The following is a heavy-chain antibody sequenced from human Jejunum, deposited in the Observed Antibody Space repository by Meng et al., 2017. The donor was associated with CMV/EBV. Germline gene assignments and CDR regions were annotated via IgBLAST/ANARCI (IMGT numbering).Heavy chain of an antibody. CDR2: IKQDGGEK. V-gene: IGHV3-7*01. CDR1: FIFRSYW. CDR3: ARARETIPGMNWFDP. J-gene: IGHJ5*02. D-gene: IGHD1-1*01. Sequence: FIFRSYWMSWVRQAPGKGLEWVANIKQDGGEKNYVDSVKGRFSISRDNAKNSLYLQMNSLRAEDTAVYYCARARETIPGMNWFDPWGQGTRVTVSS.